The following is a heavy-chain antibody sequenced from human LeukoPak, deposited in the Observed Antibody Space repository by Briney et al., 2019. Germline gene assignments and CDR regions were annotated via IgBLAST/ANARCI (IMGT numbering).Heavy chain of an antibody. D-gene: IGHD2-21*01. CDR3: ARVEIPWSFDY. Sequence: SGGSLRLSCAASGFTVSSHYMIWVRQAPGERLEWVSIVYSGGDTYYADSVKGRFTMSRDNSKNMLYLQMNSLRAEDTAVYYCARVEIPWSFDYWGQGTLVTVSS. J-gene: IGHJ4*02. V-gene: IGHV3-53*01. CDR1: GFTVSSHY. CDR2: VYSGGDT.